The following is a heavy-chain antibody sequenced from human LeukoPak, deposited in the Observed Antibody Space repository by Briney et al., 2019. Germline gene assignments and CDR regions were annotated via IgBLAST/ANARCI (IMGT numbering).Heavy chain of an antibody. V-gene: IGHV1-18*01. CDR2: ISAYNGNT. CDR3: ARGTYAMVRGDTFDI. Sequence: GASVKVSCKASGYTFTSYGISWVRQAPGQGLEWMGWISAYNGNTNYAQKLQGRVTMTTDTSTSTAYMELRSLRSDDTAVYYCARGTYAMVRGDTFDIWGQGTMVTVSS. D-gene: IGHD3-10*01. J-gene: IGHJ3*02. CDR1: GYTFTSYG.